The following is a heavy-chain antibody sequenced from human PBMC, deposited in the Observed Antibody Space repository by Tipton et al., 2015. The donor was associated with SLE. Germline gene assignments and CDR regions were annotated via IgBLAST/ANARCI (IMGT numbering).Heavy chain of an antibody. CDR1: GYSFTSYW. CDR3: ARKRGLYSSSPRGAFDI. V-gene: IGHV1-18*04. D-gene: IGHD6-6*01. J-gene: IGHJ3*02. Sequence: QVQLVQSGAEVKKPGESLKISSKGSGYSFTSYWISWVRQAPGQGLEWMGWISAYNGNTNYAQKLQGRVTMTTDTSTSTAYMELRSLRSDDTAVYYCARKRGLYSSSPRGAFDIWGQGTMVTVSS. CDR2: ISAYNGNT.